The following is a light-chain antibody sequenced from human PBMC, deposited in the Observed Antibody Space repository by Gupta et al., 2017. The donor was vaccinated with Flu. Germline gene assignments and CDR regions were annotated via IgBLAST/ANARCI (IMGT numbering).Light chain of an antibody. CDR2: WAS. J-gene: IGKJ1*01. Sequence: ALGEEATINSKSSQRVVYSPNNNNYLAWYQQKQGQPPKVVIYWASTRASGVPDRFSGSGSGTNFTLTISSLQAEDVAVYYCHQDYDTPRTFGQGTKVEIK. CDR1: QRVVYSPNNNNY. V-gene: IGKV4-1*01. CDR3: HQDYDTPRT.